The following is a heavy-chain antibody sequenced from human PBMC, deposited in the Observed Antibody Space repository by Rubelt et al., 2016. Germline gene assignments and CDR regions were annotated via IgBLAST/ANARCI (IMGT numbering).Heavy chain of an antibody. V-gene: IGHV1-18*01. CDR2: ISAYNGNT. CDR1: GYTFTSYG. Sequence: QVQLVQSGAEVKKPGASVKVSCKASGYTFTSYGISWVRQAPGQGLEWMGWISAYNGNTNYAQKVQGRVTLTTDKSTSTACRELRSLRSDDTAVYYCARRDCYNWDDAFDIWGQGTMVTVSS. CDR3: ARRDCYNWDDAFDI. J-gene: IGHJ3*02. D-gene: IGHD5-24*01.